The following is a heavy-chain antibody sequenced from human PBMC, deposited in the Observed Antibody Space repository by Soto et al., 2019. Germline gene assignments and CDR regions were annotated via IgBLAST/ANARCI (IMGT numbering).Heavy chain of an antibody. CDR3: ARAAIVVVIREEGMDV. V-gene: IGHV4-34*01. D-gene: IGHD3-22*01. Sequence: SETLSLTCAVYGGSFSGYYWSWIRQPPGKGLEWIGEINHSGSTNYNPSLKSRVTISVDTSKNQFSLKLSSVTAADTAVYYCARAAIVVVIREEGMDVWDQGTTVTVSS. J-gene: IGHJ6*02. CDR2: INHSGST. CDR1: GGSFSGYY.